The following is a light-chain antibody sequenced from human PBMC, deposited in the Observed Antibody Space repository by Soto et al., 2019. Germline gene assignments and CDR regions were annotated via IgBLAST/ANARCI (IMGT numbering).Light chain of an antibody. CDR2: DAS. Sequence: DIQLTQSPSTLSASVGARAPIIGRASKSLGTWLAWYQHRPGEGPKLLIHDASTLESGVPSRFSGSGSATEFSLTISSLESGDSGTYHCQQYATYAPSTFGQGTKVEIK. J-gene: IGKJ1*01. V-gene: IGKV1-5*02. CDR1: KSLGTW. CDR3: QQYATYAPST.